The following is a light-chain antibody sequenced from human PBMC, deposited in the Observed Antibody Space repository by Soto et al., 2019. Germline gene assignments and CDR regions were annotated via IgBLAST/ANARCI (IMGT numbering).Light chain of an antibody. Sequence: IQMTQSPSSLSAPVGDRVTITCRASQSIRNDLGWYQQEPGKAPKLLIYAASSLQSGVPSRFSGSGSGTDFTLTISSLQPDDFATYYCQHYNSYSEAFGQGTKVDIK. CDR1: QSIRND. CDR3: QHYNSYSEA. J-gene: IGKJ1*01. V-gene: IGKV1-6*01. CDR2: AAS.